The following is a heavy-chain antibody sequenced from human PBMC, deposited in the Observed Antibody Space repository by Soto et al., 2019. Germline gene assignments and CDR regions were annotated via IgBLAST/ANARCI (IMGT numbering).Heavy chain of an antibody. J-gene: IGHJ4*02. V-gene: IGHV4-59*08. Sequence: SETLSLTCTVSGGSISSYYWSWIRQPPGKGLEWIGYIYYSGSTNYNPSLKSRVTISVDTSKNQFSLKLSSVTAADTAVYYCARLVEQRPYYFDYWGQGTLVTVSS. CDR2: IYYSGST. CDR1: GGSISSYY. D-gene: IGHD1-1*01. CDR3: ARLVEQRPYYFDY.